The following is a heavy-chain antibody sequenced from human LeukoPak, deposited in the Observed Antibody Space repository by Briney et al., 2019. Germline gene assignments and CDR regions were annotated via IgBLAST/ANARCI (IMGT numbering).Heavy chain of an antibody. CDR2: INPNSGGT. CDR1: GYTFTAYY. D-gene: IGHD3-22*01. CDR3: ARASYYYDSSGYPGYYFDY. V-gene: IGHV1-2*02. J-gene: IGHJ4*02. Sequence: ASVKVSCKASGYTFTAYYMHWVRQAPGQGLEWMGWINPNSGGTNYAQKFQGRVTMTRDTSISTAYMELSRLRSDDTAVYYCARASYYYDSSGYPGYYFDYWGQGTLVTVSS.